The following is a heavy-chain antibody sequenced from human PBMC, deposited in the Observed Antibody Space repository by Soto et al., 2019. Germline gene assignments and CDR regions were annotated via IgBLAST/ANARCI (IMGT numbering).Heavy chain of an antibody. CDR3: AFAVPEVVAATGGPDY. V-gene: IGHV1-69*12. Sequence: QVQLVQSGAEVKKPGSSVKVSCKASGGTFSSYAISWVRQAPGQGLEWMGGIIPIFGTANYAQKFQGRVTITAAESTSTAYMELSSLRSEDTAVYYCAFAVPEVVAATGGPDYWGQGTLVTVSS. CDR2: IIPIFGTA. D-gene: IGHD2-15*01. J-gene: IGHJ4*02. CDR1: GGTFSSYA.